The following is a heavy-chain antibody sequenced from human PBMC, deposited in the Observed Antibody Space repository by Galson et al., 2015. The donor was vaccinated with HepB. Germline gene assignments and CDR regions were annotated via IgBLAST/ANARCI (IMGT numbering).Heavy chain of an antibody. Sequence: SLRLSCAASDFIVSDKYMSWVRQAPEKGLEWVLAVSGGGTPYYADSVKGRFTISRENAKNSLYLQMNSLTAGDTAVYYCARKAPSNWYFDLWGRGTLVTVSS. CDR3: ARKAPSNWYFDL. CDR2: VSGGGTP. CDR1: DFIVSDKY. V-gene: IGHV3-53*01. J-gene: IGHJ2*01.